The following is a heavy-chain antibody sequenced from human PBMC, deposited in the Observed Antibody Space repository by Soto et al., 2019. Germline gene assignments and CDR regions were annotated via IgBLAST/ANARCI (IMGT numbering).Heavy chain of an antibody. V-gene: IGHV4-59*01. CDR3: ARRYGGNFDY. CDR2: IYYSGST. D-gene: IGHD3-16*01. CDR1: GGAISSYY. Sequence: SSETLSLTCTVSGGAISSYYWSWIRQPPGKGLEWIGYIYYSGSTNYSPSLKSRVTISVDTSKNQFSLKLSSVTAADTAVYYRARRYGGNFDYWGQGTLVTVSS. J-gene: IGHJ4*02.